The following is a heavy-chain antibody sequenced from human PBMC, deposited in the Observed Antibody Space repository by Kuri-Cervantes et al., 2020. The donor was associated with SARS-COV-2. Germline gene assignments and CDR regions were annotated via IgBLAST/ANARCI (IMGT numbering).Heavy chain of an antibody. V-gene: IGHV3-23*01. D-gene: IGHD6-19*01. J-gene: IGHJ3*01. CDR3: AKDVLAVAGIGVNGLDV. CDR2: IHGSGGST. CDR1: GFTFSVYW. Sequence: GESLKISCATSGFTFSVYWMSWVRQAPGKGLEWVSVIHGSGGSTYYADSVKGRFTISRDNSKNTVSLQMNSLRADDTAVYYCAKDVLAVAGIGVNGLDVWGQGTMVTVSS.